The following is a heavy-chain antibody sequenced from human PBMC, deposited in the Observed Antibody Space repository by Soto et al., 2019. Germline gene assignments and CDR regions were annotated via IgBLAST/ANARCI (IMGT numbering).Heavy chain of an antibody. J-gene: IGHJ4*02. V-gene: IGHV4-31*03. D-gene: IGHD5-12*01. CDR1: GGSISSGGYY. CDR2: IHYSGSS. CDR3: ARDTGYGSFDH. Sequence: QVQLQESGPGLVKPSQTLSLTCIVSGGSISSGGYYWSWIRQHPGKDLEWIGSIHYSGSSDDNPSLKSRINISLDTSKNQFSLKLISVTAADTAVYYCARDTGYGSFDHWGQGTLVTVSS.